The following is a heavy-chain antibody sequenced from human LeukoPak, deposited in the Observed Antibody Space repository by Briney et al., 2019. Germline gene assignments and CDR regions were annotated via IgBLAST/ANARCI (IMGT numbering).Heavy chain of an antibody. CDR1: GGSISNYY. Sequence: SETLSLTCSVSGGSISNYYWSWIRQPPGKGLEWIGYIYYSGSTDYKPSLNSRVSMSVDTSKNQYSLRLSSLTAADTAVYYCARHTPVALRSGYYYNMDVWGQGTSVTVSS. V-gene: IGHV4-59*08. D-gene: IGHD2-15*01. J-gene: IGHJ6*02. CDR2: IYYSGST. CDR3: ARHTPVALRSGYYYNMDV.